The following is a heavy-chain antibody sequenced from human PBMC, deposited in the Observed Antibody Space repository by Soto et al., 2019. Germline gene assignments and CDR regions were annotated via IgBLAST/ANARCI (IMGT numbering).Heavy chain of an antibody. D-gene: IGHD4-17*01. CDR3: AHRDYGDYGLYFDY. V-gene: IGHV2-5*02. CDR1: GFSLSTSGVG. J-gene: IGHJ4*02. CDR2: IYWDDDK. Sequence: QITLKESGPTLVKPTQTLTLTCTFSGFSLSTSGVGVGWIRQPPGKALEWLALIYWDDDKRYSPSLKSRLTITKDTSKNQLVLTMTNMDPVDTATYYCAHRDYGDYGLYFDYWGQGTLVTVSS.